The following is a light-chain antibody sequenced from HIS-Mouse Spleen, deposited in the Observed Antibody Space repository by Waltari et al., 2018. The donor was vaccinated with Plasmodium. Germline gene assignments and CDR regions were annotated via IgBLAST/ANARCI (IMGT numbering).Light chain of an antibody. V-gene: IGKV1-33*01. J-gene: IGKJ2*01. CDR3: QQYDKLPYT. CDR2: DAS. CDR1: QDISNY. Sequence: DIQMTQSPSSLSASVGDRVTITCQASQDISNYLNWYQQKPGKAPKLLIYDASNLETGVPSRFSGSGSGTDFTFTISSLKPEDIATYYCQQYDKLPYTFGQGTKLEIK.